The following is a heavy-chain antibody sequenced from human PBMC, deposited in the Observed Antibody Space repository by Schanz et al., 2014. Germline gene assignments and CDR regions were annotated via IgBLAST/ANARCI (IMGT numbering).Heavy chain of an antibody. CDR2: IYYSGST. V-gene: IGHV4-59*08. CDR1: GGSIRTYF. D-gene: IGHD6-19*01. CDR3: ARQYSGWSRFDP. Sequence: QVQLQESGPGLVKPSETLSLTCSVSGGSIRTYFWAWIRQPPGKGLEWIGFIYYSGSTNYNPSLKSRATIPVDLSKTQFPLNLNSVPAADTGVYYCARQYSGWSRFDPWGQGIRVTVSS. J-gene: IGHJ5*02.